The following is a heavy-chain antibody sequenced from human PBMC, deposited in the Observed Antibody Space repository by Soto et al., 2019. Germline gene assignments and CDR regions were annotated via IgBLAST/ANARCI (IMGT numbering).Heavy chain of an antibody. D-gene: IGHD5-12*01. Sequence: SQTLSLTCAISGDSVSSNTASRNWIRQSPSRGLEWLGRTYFRSKWYNDYAVSVKSRIIINPDTSNNQFSLQLNYVTPEDTAVYFCAKGDNLGPKTGYAFDPWGQGIMVTVSS. CDR3: AKGDNLGPKTGYAFDP. V-gene: IGHV6-1*01. CDR1: GDSVSSNTAS. CDR2: TYFRSKWYN. J-gene: IGHJ5*02.